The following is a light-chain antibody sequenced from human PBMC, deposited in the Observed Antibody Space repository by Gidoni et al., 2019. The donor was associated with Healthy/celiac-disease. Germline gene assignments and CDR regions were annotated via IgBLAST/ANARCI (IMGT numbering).Light chain of an antibody. CDR2: GAS. CDR1: QSVSSN. Sequence: EIVMTQSPATLSVSQGERATLSCRASQSVSSNLAWYQQKPCQATRLLIYGASTRATGIPARFSGSGSGTEFTLTISSLQSEDFAVYYCQQYNNWPLWTFGQXTKVEIK. CDR3: QQYNNWPLWT. J-gene: IGKJ1*01. V-gene: IGKV3-15*01.